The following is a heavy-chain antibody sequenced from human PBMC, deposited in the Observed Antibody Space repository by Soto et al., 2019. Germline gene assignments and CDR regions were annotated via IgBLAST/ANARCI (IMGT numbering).Heavy chain of an antibody. V-gene: IGHV3-30*02. J-gene: IGHJ4*02. D-gene: IGHD6-13*01. CDR3: AKALIAAAGTGSYFDY. Sequence: DSVKGRLTISRDNSKNTLYLHMNSLRAEDTAVYYCAKALIAAAGTGSYFDYWGQGTLVTVSS.